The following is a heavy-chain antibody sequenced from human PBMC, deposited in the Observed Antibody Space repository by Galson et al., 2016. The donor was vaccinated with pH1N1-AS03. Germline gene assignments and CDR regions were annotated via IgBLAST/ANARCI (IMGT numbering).Heavy chain of an antibody. CDR2: INAGNGDT. Sequence: SGYTFNHYTIHWVRQAPGHGLEWMGLINAGNGDTKYSQNFQRRLTIAVDTSANTAYMELTSLGPADTAVYYCARAPQLVLGHWYFDLWGRGTLVTVSS. V-gene: IGHV1-3*01. CDR3: ARAPQLVLGHWYFDL. J-gene: IGHJ2*01. D-gene: IGHD6-13*01. CDR1: GYTFNHYT.